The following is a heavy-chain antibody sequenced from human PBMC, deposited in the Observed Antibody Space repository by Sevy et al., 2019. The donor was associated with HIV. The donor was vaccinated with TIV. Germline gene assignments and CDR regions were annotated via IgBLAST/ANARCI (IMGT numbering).Heavy chain of an antibody. CDR3: ARASGLRFFYGMDV. CDR2: ISYNGGNE. CDR1: GFTFKNFA. D-gene: IGHD3-3*01. V-gene: IGHV3-30-3*01. J-gene: IGHJ6*02. Sequence: GSLRLSCAASGFTFKNFAMHWVRQAPGKGLEWVAVISYNGGNEYYADSVKGRFTISRDSSKNTLYLQMNRLRPEDTAIYYCARASGLRFFYGMDVWGQGTAVTVSS.